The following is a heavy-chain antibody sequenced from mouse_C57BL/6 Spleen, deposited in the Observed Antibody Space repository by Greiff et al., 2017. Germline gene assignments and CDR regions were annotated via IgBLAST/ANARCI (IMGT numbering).Heavy chain of an antibody. J-gene: IGHJ2*01. CDR2: IDPSDSYT. CDR3: ARWGGGDFDY. V-gene: IGHV1-50*01. CDR1: GYTFTSYW. Sequence: QVQLQQPGAELVKPGASVKLSCKASGYTFTSYWMQWVKQRPGQGLEWIGEIDPSDSYTNYNQKFKGKATLTVDTSSSTAYMQLSSLTSEDSAVYYCARWGGGDFDYWGQGTTLTVSS.